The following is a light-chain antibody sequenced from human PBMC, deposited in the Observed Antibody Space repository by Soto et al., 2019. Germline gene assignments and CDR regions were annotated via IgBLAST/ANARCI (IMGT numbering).Light chain of an antibody. Sequence: QSALTQPASVSGSPGQSITISCTGTSSNIGSYNLVSWYQQHPGKAPKVMIYEVSKRPSGVSNRFSGSKSGNTASLTISGLQAEDESDYYCCSYAGSSIHVFGTGTTLTVL. CDR2: EVS. CDR1: SSNIGSYNL. J-gene: IGLJ1*01. V-gene: IGLV2-23*02. CDR3: CSYAGSSIHV.